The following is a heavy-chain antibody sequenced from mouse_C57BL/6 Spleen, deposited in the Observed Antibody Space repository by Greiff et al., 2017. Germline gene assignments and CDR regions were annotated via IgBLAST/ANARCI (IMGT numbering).Heavy chain of an antibody. Sequence: VQRVESGPELVKPGASVKISCKASGYTFTDYYINWVKQRPGQGLEWIGWIYPGSGNTKYNEKFKGKATLTVDPSSSTAYMQLSSLTSEDSAVXFCARGDYDYDGFAYWGQGTLVTVSA. J-gene: IGHJ3*01. D-gene: IGHD2-4*01. V-gene: IGHV1-84*01. CDR1: GYTFTDYY. CDR3: ARGDYDYDGFAY. CDR2: IYPGSGNT.